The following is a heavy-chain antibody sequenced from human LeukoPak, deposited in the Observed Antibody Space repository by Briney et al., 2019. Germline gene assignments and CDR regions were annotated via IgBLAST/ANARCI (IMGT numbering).Heavy chain of an antibody. V-gene: IGHV1-2*02. CDR2: INPNSGGT. Sequence: WASVKVSCKASGYTFTGYYMHWVRQAPGQGLEWMGWINPNSGGTNYAQKFQGGVTMTRDTSISTAYMELSRLRSDDTAVYYCARASGYSYGDSLYYYYYYMDVWGKGTTVTVSS. J-gene: IGHJ6*03. CDR3: ARASGYSYGDSLYYYYYYMDV. CDR1: GYTFTGYY. D-gene: IGHD5-18*01.